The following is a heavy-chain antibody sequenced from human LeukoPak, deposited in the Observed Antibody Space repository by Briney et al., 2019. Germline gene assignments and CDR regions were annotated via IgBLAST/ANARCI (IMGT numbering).Heavy chain of an antibody. CDR2: ISGSGGYT. CDR3: AKGSREQLVDPLDY. CDR1: GFTFSGYA. J-gene: IGHJ4*02. Sequence: GGSLRLSCAASGFTFSGYAVSWVRQAPGKGLGRVSTISGSGGYTYYADSVKGRFTISRDNSKNTLYLQMNSLRAEDTAVYYCAKGSREQLVDPLDYWGQGTLVTVSS. V-gene: IGHV3-23*01. D-gene: IGHD6-6*01.